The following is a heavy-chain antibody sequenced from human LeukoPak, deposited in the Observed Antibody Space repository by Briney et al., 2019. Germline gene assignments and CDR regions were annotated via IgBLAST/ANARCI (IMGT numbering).Heavy chain of an antibody. J-gene: IGHJ4*02. CDR1: GGSISSDY. CDR3: AGSSAISIDY. CDR2: IYYSGST. V-gene: IGHV4-59*01. D-gene: IGHD5-12*01. Sequence: NPSETLSLTCTVSGGSISSDYWSWIRQPPGKGLEWIGYIYYSGSTNYNPSLKSRVTISVDTSKNQFSLKLSSVTAADTAVYYCAGSSAISIDYWGQGFLVTVSP.